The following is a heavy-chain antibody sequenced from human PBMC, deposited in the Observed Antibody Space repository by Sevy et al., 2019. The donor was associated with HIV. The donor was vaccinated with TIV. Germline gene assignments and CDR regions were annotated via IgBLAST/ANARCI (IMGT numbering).Heavy chain of an antibody. J-gene: IGHJ3*02. CDR1: GDTFSTYG. CDR3: ARGGGVATTGDHDAFDI. CDR2: IIPIFGTP. D-gene: IGHD7-27*01. Sequence: ASVKVSCKASGDTFSTYGLSWVRQAPGQGLEWMGGIIPIFGTPNYAKKFQGRVTITADESGGTAYMELSSLGSEETALYYCARGGGVATTGDHDAFDIWGHGTLVTVSS. V-gene: IGHV1-69*13.